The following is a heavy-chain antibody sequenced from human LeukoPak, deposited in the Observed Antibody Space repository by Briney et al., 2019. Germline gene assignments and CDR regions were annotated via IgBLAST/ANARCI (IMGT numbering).Heavy chain of an antibody. CDR2: ISSNGGST. J-gene: IGHJ4*02. Sequence: GGSLRLSCAASGFTFSSYSMQWVRQAPGKGLECVSAISSNGGSTYYANSVKGRFTISRDNSKHTLYLQMGSLRAEDMAVYYCARAASIVGAFDYWGQGTLVTVSS. V-gene: IGHV3-64*01. CDR3: ARAASIVGAFDY. CDR1: GFTFSSYS. D-gene: IGHD1-26*01.